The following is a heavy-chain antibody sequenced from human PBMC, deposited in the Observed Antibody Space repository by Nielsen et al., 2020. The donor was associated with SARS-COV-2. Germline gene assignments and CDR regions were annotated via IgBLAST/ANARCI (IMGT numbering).Heavy chain of an antibody. V-gene: IGHV4-31*03. CDR1: GGSISSGGYY. J-gene: IGHJ4*02. CDR3: ARGGGYSYGRADY. Sequence: LRLSCTVSGGSISSGGYYWSWIRQHPGKGLEWIGYIYYSGSTYYNPSLKSRVTISVDTSKNQFSLKLSSVTAADTAVYYCARGGGYSYGRADYWGQGTLGTVSS. D-gene: IGHD5-18*01. CDR2: IYYSGST.